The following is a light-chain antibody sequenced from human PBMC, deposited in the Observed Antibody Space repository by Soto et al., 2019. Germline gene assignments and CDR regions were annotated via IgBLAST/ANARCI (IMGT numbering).Light chain of an antibody. CDR3: QQYDKYCS. J-gene: IGKJ2*03. Sequence: DIHMTQSPSTLSASVGDRVIITCRASQSIGNWLAWYQQKPGKAPKLLTFDASTLESGVPSRFSGSGSGTEFSLTISGLQPDDFATYYCQQYDKYCSFGQGTKVEIQ. CDR1: QSIGNW. V-gene: IGKV1-5*01. CDR2: DAS.